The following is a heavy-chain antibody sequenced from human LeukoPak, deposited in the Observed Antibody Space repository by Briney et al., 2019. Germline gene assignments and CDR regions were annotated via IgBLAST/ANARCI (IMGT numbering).Heavy chain of an antibody. V-gene: IGHV3-7*03. CDR2: IKQDGSEK. J-gene: IGHJ3*02. D-gene: IGHD6-13*01. Sequence: GGSLRLSCAASGFTFSNYWMSWVRQAPGKGLEWVANIKQDGSEKYYVDSVTGRFTISRDNAKNSLYLQMNSLRAEDTAFYYCAKDRDSSRHDAFDIWGQGTMVTVSS. CDR1: GFTFSNYW. CDR3: AKDRDSSRHDAFDI.